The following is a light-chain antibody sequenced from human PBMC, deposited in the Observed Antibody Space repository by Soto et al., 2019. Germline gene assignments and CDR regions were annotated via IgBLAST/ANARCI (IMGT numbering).Light chain of an antibody. CDR2: GNS. CDR1: RSNIGSNP. V-gene: IGLV1-44*01. CDR3: QSYDNSLSGSWV. J-gene: IGLJ3*02. Sequence: QSVLTQPPSASGTPGQRVSFFCSGSRSNIGSNPVSWYQQLPGTAPKLLIYGNSNRPSGVPDRFSGSKSGTSASLAINGLQAEDEAHYYCQSYDNSLSGSWVFGGGTKLTVL.